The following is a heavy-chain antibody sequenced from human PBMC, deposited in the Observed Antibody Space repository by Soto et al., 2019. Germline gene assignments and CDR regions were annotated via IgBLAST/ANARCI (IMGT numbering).Heavy chain of an antibody. D-gene: IGHD2-2*01. Sequence: EVQLVESGGGLVQPGGSLRLSCTASGFTFSDSWMTWVRQAPGKGLEWVARIKPDESEKKYADSVKGRFSISRDNAKNSMYLQMDSLRGEDTAVYYCARGPAFPPFFDYWGHGTLVTVSS. J-gene: IGHJ4*01. CDR1: GFTFSDSW. CDR2: IKPDESEK. CDR3: ARGPAFPPFFDY. V-gene: IGHV3-7*01.